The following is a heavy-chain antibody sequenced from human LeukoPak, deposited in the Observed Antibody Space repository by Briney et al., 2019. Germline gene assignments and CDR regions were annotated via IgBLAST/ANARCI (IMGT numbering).Heavy chain of an antibody. J-gene: IGHJ4*02. CDR3: ARARSGYDFIIDY. Sequence: SVKVSCKASGGTFSSYAVSWVRQAPGQGLEWMGRIIPILGIANYAQKFQGRVTITADKSTSTAYMELSSLRSEDTAVYYCARARSGYDFIIDYWGQGTLVTVSS. CDR1: GGTFSSYA. CDR2: IIPILGIA. V-gene: IGHV1-69*04. D-gene: IGHD5-12*01.